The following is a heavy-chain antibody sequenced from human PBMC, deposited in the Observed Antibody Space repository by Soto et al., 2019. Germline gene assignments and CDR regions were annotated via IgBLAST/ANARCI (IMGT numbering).Heavy chain of an antibody. J-gene: IGHJ6*02. D-gene: IGHD6-13*01. Sequence: ASVKVSCKASGYTFTGYYMHWVRQAPGQGLEWMGWINPNSGGTNYAQKFQGWVTMTRDTSISTAYMELSRLRSDDTAVYYCARGIYSSTRIYGMDVWGQGTTVTGS. V-gene: IGHV1-2*04. CDR3: ARGIYSSTRIYGMDV. CDR2: INPNSGGT. CDR1: GYTFTGYY.